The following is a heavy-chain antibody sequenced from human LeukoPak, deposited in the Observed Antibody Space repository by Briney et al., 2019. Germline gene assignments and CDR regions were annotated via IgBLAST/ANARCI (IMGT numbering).Heavy chain of an antibody. CDR2: IYHSGSS. V-gene: IGHV4-39*07. CDR3: ARGDGVVIGQRGLRFDP. CDR1: GGSISSSSYY. J-gene: IGHJ5*02. Sequence: SETLSLTCTVSGGSISSSSYYWGWIRQPPGKGLEWIGNIYHSGSSYYNPSLKSRVTISVDTSKNQFSLKLGSVTAADTAVYYCARGDGVVIGQRGLRFDPWGQGTLVTVSS. D-gene: IGHD3-3*01.